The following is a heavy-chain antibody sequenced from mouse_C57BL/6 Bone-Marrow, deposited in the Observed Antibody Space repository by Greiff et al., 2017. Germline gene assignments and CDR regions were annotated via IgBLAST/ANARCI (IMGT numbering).Heavy chain of an antibody. V-gene: IGHV5-4*01. CDR3: ARDRIYYDYDDPAWFAY. D-gene: IGHD2-4*01. Sequence: EVQRVESGGGLVKPGGSLKLSCAASGFTFSSYAMSWVRQTPEKRLEWVATISDGGSYTYYPDNVKGRFTISRDNAKNNLYLQMSHLKSEDTAMYYCARDRIYYDYDDPAWFAYWGQGTLVTVSA. CDR2: ISDGGSYT. J-gene: IGHJ3*01. CDR1: GFTFSSYA.